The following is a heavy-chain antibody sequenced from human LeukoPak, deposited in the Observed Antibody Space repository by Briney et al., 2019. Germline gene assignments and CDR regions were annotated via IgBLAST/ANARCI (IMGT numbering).Heavy chain of an antibody. V-gene: IGHV4-38-2*02. CDR2: IYHSGST. CDR1: GYSISSGYY. CDR3: ARVDCSSTSCSYYMDV. Sequence: PSETLSLTCTVSGYSISSGYYWGWIRQPPGKGLEWIGSIYHSGSTYYNPSLKSRVTISVDTSKNQFSLKLSSVAAADTAVYYCARVDCSSTSCSYYMDVWGKGTTVTVSS. D-gene: IGHD2-2*01. J-gene: IGHJ6*03.